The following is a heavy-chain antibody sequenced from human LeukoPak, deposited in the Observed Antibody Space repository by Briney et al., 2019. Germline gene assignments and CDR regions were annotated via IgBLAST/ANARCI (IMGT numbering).Heavy chain of an antibody. CDR3: ARDSELLIDY. Sequence: PSETLSLTCAVSGGSFSDFYWNWIRQPPGKGLEWIGEVNYSGSTDYNPSLKSRVTISVDTSKNQFSLKLSSVTAADTAVYYCARDSELLIDYWGQGTLVTVSS. CDR2: VNYSGST. D-gene: IGHD1-26*01. J-gene: IGHJ4*02. CDR1: GGSFSDFY. V-gene: IGHV4-34*01.